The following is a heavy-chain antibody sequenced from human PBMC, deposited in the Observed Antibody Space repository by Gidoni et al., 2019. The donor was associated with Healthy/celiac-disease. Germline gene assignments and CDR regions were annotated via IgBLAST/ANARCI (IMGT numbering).Heavy chain of an antibody. CDR2: ISSSSSYI. V-gene: IGHV3-21*01. D-gene: IGHD3-9*01. J-gene: IGHJ6*02. CDR3: ARDNLSSYYDILTGFYYYYGMDV. CDR1: GFTFSSYS. Sequence: EVQLVESGGGLVKPGGSLRLSCAASGFTFSSYSMNWVSQAPGKGLECVSSISSSSSYIYYADSVKGRFTISRDNAKNSLYLQMNSLRAEDTAVYYCARDNLSSYYDILTGFYYYYGMDVWGQGTTVTVSS.